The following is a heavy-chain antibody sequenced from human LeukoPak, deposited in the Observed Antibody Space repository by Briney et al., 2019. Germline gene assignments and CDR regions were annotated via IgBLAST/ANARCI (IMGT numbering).Heavy chain of an antibody. V-gene: IGHV3-7*04. CDR2: IKQDGSEK. Sequence: PGGSLRLSCAASGFTFRSHWMSWVRQAPGKGLQWVASIKQDGSEKHYLDSVRGRFTISSDNAENSLYLQMNSLRDEDTAVYYCARLVGMVTTYDIWGQGTMVTVSS. J-gene: IGHJ3*02. CDR1: GFTFRSHW. CDR3: ARLVGMVTTYDI. D-gene: IGHD5-24*01.